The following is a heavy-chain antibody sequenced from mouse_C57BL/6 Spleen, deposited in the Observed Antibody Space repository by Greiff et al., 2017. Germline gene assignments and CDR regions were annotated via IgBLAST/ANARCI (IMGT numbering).Heavy chain of an antibody. V-gene: IGHV1-69*01. CDR2: IDPSDSYT. CDR1: GYTFTSYW. Sequence: QVQLQQPGAELVMPGASVKLSCKASGYTFTSYWMHWVKQRLGQGLEWIGEIDPSDSYTNYNQKFKGKSTLTVDKSSSTAYMQLSSLTSEDSAVYYCARRNYYYGSSYEDYAMDYWGQGTSVTVSS. D-gene: IGHD1-1*01. CDR3: ARRNYYYGSSYEDYAMDY. J-gene: IGHJ4*01.